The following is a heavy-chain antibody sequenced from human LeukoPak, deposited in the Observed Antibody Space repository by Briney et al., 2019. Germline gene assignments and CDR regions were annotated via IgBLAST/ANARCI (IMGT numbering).Heavy chain of an antibody. CDR1: GGSISTYY. J-gene: IGHJ4*02. D-gene: IGHD2-15*01. Sequence: PSETLSLTCTVSGGSISTYYWSWIRQPPGKGLEWIGYVYYSGSTYYNPSLKSRVTISVDTSKNQFSLKLSSVTAADTAVYYCARSQGLVVARFDYWGQGTLVTVSS. V-gene: IGHV4-59*12. CDR2: VYYSGST. CDR3: ARSQGLVVARFDY.